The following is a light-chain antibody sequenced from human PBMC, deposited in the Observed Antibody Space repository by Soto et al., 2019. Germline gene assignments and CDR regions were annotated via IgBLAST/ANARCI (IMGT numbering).Light chain of an antibody. V-gene: IGKV3-15*01. J-gene: IGKJ1*01. CDR2: GAS. Sequence: EIVMTQSPATLSVSPWERATLSCRASQSVSSNLAWYQQKPGQAPRLLIYGASTRATGIPARFSGSASATAFTLTISSLQSEDFAVYYCQQYNNWPQTFGQGTKVDIK. CDR1: QSVSSN. CDR3: QQYNNWPQT.